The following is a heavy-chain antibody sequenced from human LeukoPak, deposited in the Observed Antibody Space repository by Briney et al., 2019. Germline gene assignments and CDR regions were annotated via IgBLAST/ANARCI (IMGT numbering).Heavy chain of an antibody. V-gene: IGHV3-23*01. CDR2: ISSSGSGDNT. CDR3: AKVGLRYFDWLDYYFDY. CDR1: GVTLSSFA. D-gene: IGHD3-9*01. Sequence: GGSLRLSCAASGVTLSSFAMSWARQAPGKGLEWVSGISSSGSGDNTYYADSVKGRFTISRDNSKNTLYLQMNSLRAEDTAVYYCAKVGLRYFDWLDYYFDYWGQGTLVTVSS. J-gene: IGHJ4*02.